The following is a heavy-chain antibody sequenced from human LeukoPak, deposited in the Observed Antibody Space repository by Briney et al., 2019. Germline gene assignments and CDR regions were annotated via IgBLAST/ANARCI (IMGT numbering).Heavy chain of an antibody. J-gene: IGHJ4*02. Sequence: ASVKVSCKTSGYTFTSYVINWVRQAPGQGLEWMGWISAYNGNTNYAQKLQGRVTMTTDTSTSTAYMELRSLRSDDTAVYYCARDLDYYDSSGYPGFGYWGQGTLVTVSS. CDR3: ARDLDYYDSSGYPGFGY. CDR2: ISAYNGNT. V-gene: IGHV1-18*01. CDR1: GYTFTSYV. D-gene: IGHD3-22*01.